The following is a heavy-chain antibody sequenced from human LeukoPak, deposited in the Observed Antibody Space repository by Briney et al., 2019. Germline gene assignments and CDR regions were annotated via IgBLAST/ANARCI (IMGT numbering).Heavy chain of an antibody. Sequence: ASVKVSCKASGYTFTSYAMNWVRQAPGQGLEWMGWINTNTGNPTYAQGFTGRFVFSLDTSVSTAYLQISSLKAEDTAVYYCAREEQAPAVAVLDAFDIWGQGTMVTVSS. D-gene: IGHD6-19*01. CDR1: GYTFTSYA. J-gene: IGHJ3*02. CDR2: INTNTGNP. CDR3: AREEQAPAVAVLDAFDI. V-gene: IGHV7-4-1*02.